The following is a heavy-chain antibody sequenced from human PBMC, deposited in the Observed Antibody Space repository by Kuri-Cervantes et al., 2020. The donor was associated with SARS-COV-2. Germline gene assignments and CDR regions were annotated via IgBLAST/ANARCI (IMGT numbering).Heavy chain of an antibody. D-gene: IGHD1-26*01. CDR3: TRGYWSYFY. CDR1: GGSFRGHF. CDR2: IYYSGST. V-gene: IGHV4-34*01. J-gene: IGHJ4*02. Sequence: SQTLSLTCAVYGGSFRGHFWSWVRQSPGKGLEWIGSIYYSGSTYYNPSHNSRVTIYVDTSKNQFSLKLSSVTAADTAVYYCTRGYWSYFYWGQGTLVTVSS.